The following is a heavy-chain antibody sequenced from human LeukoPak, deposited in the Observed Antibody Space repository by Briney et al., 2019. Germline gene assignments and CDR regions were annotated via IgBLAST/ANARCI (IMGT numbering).Heavy chain of an antibody. J-gene: IGHJ6*02. Sequence: GGSLRLSCAASGFTFSDYYMSWIRQAPGKGLEWVSYISSSGSTIYYADSVKGRFTISRDNAKNSLYLQMNSLRAEDTAAYYCASGCSGGSCRTNWESYYYYGMDVWGQGTTVTVSS. CDR2: ISSSGSTI. CDR1: GFTFSDYY. D-gene: IGHD2-15*01. V-gene: IGHV3-11*01. CDR3: ASGCSGGSCRTNWESYYYYGMDV.